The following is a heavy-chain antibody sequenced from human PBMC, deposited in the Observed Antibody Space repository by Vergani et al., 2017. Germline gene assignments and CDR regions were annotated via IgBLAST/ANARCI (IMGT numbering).Heavy chain of an antibody. J-gene: IGHJ3*02. Sequence: QLVQSGAEVKKPGASVKVSCKASGYTFTGYYMHWVRQARGQRLEWIGWIVVGSGNTNYAQKFQERVTITRDMSTSTAYMELSSLRSEDTAVYYCAATHSSSWDAFDIWGQGTMVTVSS. V-gene: IGHV1-58*02. CDR2: IVVGSGNT. CDR1: GYTFTGYY. CDR3: AATHSSSWDAFDI. D-gene: IGHD6-13*01.